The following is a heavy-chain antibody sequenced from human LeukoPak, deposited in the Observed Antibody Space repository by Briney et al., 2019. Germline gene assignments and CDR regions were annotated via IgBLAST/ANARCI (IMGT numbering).Heavy chain of an antibody. D-gene: IGHD6-13*01. V-gene: IGHV4-38-2*02. CDR2: IYQSGST. CDR3: AKMVSSSPIDY. J-gene: IGHJ4*02. CDR1: GYSIRNGYN. Sequence: SETLSLTCTVSGYSIRNGYNWGWIRLSPGKGLEWLGSIYQSGSTYDNPSLKSRVSLSIDTSKNQFSLKLTSVTAADTAVYYCAKMVSSSPIDYWGQGALVTVSS.